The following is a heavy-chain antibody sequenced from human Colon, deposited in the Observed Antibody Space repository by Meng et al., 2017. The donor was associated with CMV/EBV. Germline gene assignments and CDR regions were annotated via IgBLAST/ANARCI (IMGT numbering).Heavy chain of an antibody. V-gene: IGHV4-34*02. CDR3: ARGENGFYANFDF. D-gene: IGHD2/OR15-2a*01. CDR2: INHIGST. J-gene: IGHJ4*02. Sequence: QVQLQQWGAGLLKPSEXLSLPCAVYGESFSDYYWTWIRQPPGKGLEWIGDINHIGSTTSNPSLKSRVTISVDTSKNQFSLTLNSVTAADTAMYYCARGENGFYANFDFWGQGTLVTVSS. CDR1: GESFSDYY.